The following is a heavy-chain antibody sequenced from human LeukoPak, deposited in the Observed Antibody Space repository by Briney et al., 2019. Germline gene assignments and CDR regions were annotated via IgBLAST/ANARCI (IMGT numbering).Heavy chain of an antibody. CDR1: GFTFSSYA. J-gene: IGHJ4*02. Sequence: PGGSLRLSCAASGFTFSSYAMSWVRQAPGKGLEWVSAISGSGGSTYYADSVKGRFTISRDNSKNTLYLQMNSLRAEDTAVYYCAKRSVITMTSPGEFDYWGQGTLVTVSS. CDR2: ISGSGGST. D-gene: IGHD3-22*01. V-gene: IGHV3-23*01. CDR3: AKRSVITMTSPGEFDY.